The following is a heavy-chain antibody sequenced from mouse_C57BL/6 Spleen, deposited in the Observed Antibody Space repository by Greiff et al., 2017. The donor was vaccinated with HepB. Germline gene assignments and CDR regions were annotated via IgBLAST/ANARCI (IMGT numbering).Heavy chain of an antibody. D-gene: IGHD4-1*01. V-gene: IGHV5-9-1*02. Sequence: EVKLVESGEGLVKPGGSLKLSCAASGFTFSSYAMSWVRQTPEKRLEWVAYISSGGDYIYYADTVKGRFTISRDNARNTLYLQMSSLKSEDTAMYYCTETGDYYAMDYWGQGTSVTVSS. J-gene: IGHJ4*01. CDR3: TETGDYYAMDY. CDR2: ISSGGDYI. CDR1: GFTFSSYA.